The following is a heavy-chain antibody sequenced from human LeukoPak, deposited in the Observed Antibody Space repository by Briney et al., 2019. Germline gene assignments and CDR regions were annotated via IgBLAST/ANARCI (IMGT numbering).Heavy chain of an antibody. CDR3: AREETVMGEAFDI. Sequence: GGSLRLSCAASGVTFSSYSMNWVRQAPGEGLEWGSSMSSSSSYIYYADSVKGRFTISRDNAKNSLYLQMNSLRAEDTAVYYCAREETVMGEAFDIWGQGTMVTVSS. D-gene: IGHD2-8*01. CDR2: MSSSSSYI. CDR1: GVTFSSYS. V-gene: IGHV3-21*01. J-gene: IGHJ3*02.